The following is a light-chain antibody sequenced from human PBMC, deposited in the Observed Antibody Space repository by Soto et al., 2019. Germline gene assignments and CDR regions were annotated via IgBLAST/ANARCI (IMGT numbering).Light chain of an antibody. CDR1: SSDVGGYNY. J-gene: IGLJ1*01. CDR2: DVS. V-gene: IGLV2-14*01. Sequence: QSALTQPASVSGSPGQSITISCTGTSSDVGGYNYVSWYQQLPGKAPKLMIYDVSNRPSGVSNRFSGSKSGNTASLTISGLQAEDEADYYCSSYTSSRTRVFGTGTKVTVL. CDR3: SSYTSSRTRV.